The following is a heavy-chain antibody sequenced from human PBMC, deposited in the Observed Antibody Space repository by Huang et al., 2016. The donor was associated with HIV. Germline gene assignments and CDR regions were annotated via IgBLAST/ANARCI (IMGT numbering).Heavy chain of an antibody. V-gene: IGHV1-8*01. CDR1: GYTFTNYD. D-gene: IGHD6-13*01. CDR2: MNPKSGNT. CDR3: ARGLFMGRDSSWWREDCFDY. Sequence: QVQLVQSGAEVKQPGASVKISCKASGYTFTNYDINWVRQAAGQGLEWMGWMNPKSGNTGYTKRLQGRVTITRDTSISTAYMELSSLRSDDTAVYYCARGLFMGRDSSWWREDCFDYWGQGTLVIVSS. J-gene: IGHJ4*02.